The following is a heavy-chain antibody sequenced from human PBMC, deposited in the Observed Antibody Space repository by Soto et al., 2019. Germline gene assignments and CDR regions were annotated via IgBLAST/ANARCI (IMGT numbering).Heavy chain of an antibody. CDR2: ISSSSSTI. CDR3: ARDPGYSSSWYLDV. D-gene: IGHD6-13*01. J-gene: IGHJ6*03. V-gene: IGHV3-48*01. CDR1: GFTFSSYS. Sequence: GGSLRLSCAASGFTFSSYSMNWVRQAPGKGLEWVSYISSSSSTIYYADSVKGRFTISRDNAKNSLYLQMNSLRAEDTAVYYCARDPGYSSSWYLDVWGKGTTVTVSS.